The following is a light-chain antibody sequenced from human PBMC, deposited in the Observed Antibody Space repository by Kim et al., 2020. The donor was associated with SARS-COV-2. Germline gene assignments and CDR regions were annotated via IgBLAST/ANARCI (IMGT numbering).Light chain of an antibody. CDR2: GAS. V-gene: IGKV3-20*01. Sequence: PGERAPAACRASQSVSSNYLAWYQQKPGQAPRLLIYGASSRATGIPDRFSGSGSGTDFTLTITRLEPEDFAVYYCQQYSSSPATFGQGTKVDIK. CDR1: QSVSSNY. J-gene: IGKJ1*01. CDR3: QQYSSSPAT.